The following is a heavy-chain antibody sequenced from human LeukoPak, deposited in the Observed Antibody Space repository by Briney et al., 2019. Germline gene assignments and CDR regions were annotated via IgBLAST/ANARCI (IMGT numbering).Heavy chain of an antibody. Sequence: PSVKASSKPSGGTFTGFTITWVGQAPGQGLEWMGRIIPILGIANYAQKFQGRVTITADKSTSTAYMELSSLRSEDTAVYYCARAYGEYCGGDCYSDYYFDYWGQGTLVTVSS. CDR2: IIPILGIA. CDR1: GGTFTGFT. V-gene: IGHV1-69*02. D-gene: IGHD2-21*02. CDR3: ARAYGEYCGGDCYSDYYFDY. J-gene: IGHJ4*02.